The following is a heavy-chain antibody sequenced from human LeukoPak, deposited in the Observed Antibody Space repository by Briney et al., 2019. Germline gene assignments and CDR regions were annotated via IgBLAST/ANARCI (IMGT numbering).Heavy chain of an antibody. V-gene: IGHV3-9*01. Sequence: PGGSLRLSCAASGFTFDDYAMHWVRQAPGKGLEWVSAINWNSGNIGYADSVKGRFTISRDNAKNSLYLQMNSLRAEDTAVYYCATSSSWYHPGAFDIWGQGTMVTASS. J-gene: IGHJ3*02. CDR2: INWNSGNI. D-gene: IGHD6-13*01. CDR3: ATSSSWYHPGAFDI. CDR1: GFTFDDYA.